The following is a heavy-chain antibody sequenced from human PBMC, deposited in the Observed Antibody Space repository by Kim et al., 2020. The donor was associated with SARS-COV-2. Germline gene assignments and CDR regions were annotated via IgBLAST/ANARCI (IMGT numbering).Heavy chain of an antibody. CDR2: ISSNGVST. J-gene: IGHJ4*02. CDR1: GFIFSSHG. Sequence: GGSLRLSCSASGFIFSSHGMHWVRQPPGKGLEYVSAISSNGVSTYYADSVKGRFTISRDNSKNTLYLQMSSLRVDDTAVYFCVKAEGGTYRFDFWGQGTQVSVSS. CDR3: VKAEGGTYRFDF. V-gene: IGHV3-64D*06.